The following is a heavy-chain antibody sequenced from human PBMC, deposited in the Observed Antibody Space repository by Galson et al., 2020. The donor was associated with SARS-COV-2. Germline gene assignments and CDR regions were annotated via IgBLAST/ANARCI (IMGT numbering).Heavy chain of an antibody. CDR3: ARLHYGEYAPEAFDI. Sequence: SETLSLTCAVSGTSISSGSYTWNWIRQPPGKGLEWTGYISHSGGTYYNPSLNSRVTISGDRSKNQFSLRLSSVTAADTAVYYCARLHYGEYAPEAFDIWGPGTRVTVAS. D-gene: IGHD4-17*01. V-gene: IGHV4-30-2*01. CDR2: ISHSGGT. J-gene: IGHJ3*02. CDR1: GTSISSGSYT.